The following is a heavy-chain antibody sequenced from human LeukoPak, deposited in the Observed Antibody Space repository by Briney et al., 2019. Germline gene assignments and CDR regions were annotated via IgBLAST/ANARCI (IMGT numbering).Heavy chain of an antibody. D-gene: IGHD4-17*01. CDR2: ISSSSSTI. CDR1: GFTLSSYS. J-gene: IGHJ4*02. CDR3: ARELPYGDYTFDY. V-gene: IGHV3-48*02. Sequence: PGGSLRLSCAASGFTLSSYSMNWVRQAPGQGLEWVSYISSSSSTIYYADSVKGRFTIPRDNAKNSLYLQMNSLRDEDTAVYYCARELPYGDYTFDYWGQGTLVTVSS.